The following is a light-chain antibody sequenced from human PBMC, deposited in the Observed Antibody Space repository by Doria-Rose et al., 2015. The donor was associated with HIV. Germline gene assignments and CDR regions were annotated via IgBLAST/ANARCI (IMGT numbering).Light chain of an antibody. CDR3: QHFDKYFSWA. Sequence: DIQLTQSPSTPSASVGDRVTITCRASQSISNWLAWYQQKPGQAPKLLIYKASTLQSGVPSRFRGSGSGTEFTLTINSLQPDDFATYYCQHFDKYFSWAFGHGTKVDIK. CDR1: QSISNW. CDR2: KAS. J-gene: IGKJ1*01. V-gene: IGKV1-5*03.